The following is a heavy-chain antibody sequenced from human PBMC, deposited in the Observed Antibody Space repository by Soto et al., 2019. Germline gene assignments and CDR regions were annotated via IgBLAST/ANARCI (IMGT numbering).Heavy chain of an antibody. CDR3: ARYPPETPSDY. V-gene: IGHV1-18*01. CDR2: ISAKNGDT. CDR1: GYTFTDYG. Sequence: QVQLVQSGADVKKPGASVRVSCKASGYTFTDYGITWVRQAPGQGLEWMGWISAKNGDTNLAQKFRGRVTLTTDTSTGTAYMDLRSLTRDDTGVYYCARYPPETPSDYWGQGPLVTVSS. J-gene: IGHJ4*02.